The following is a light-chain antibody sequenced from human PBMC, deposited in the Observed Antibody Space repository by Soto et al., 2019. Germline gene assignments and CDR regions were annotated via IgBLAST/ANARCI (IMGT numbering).Light chain of an antibody. Sequence: QSVLTQPASVSGSPGQSITISCTGTSSDIGGHNDVSWYQQHPGKAPKLLMYGVSNRPSGVSYRFTASKSGNTASLTISGLQAEDESDYYCCSYTSNITPYVFGTGTKLTVL. CDR2: GVS. CDR1: SSDIGGHND. CDR3: CSYTSNITPYV. J-gene: IGLJ1*01. V-gene: IGLV2-14*01.